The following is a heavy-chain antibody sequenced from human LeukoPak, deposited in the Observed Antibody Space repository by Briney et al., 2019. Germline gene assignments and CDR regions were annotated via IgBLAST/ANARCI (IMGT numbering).Heavy chain of an antibody. J-gene: IGHJ3*02. V-gene: IGHV1-2*02. D-gene: IGHD1-26*01. CDR3: AREGGSYGSAFDI. CDR2: INPNSGGT. CDR1: GYTFTSYD. Sequence: ASVTVSCKASGYTFTSYDINWVRQAAGQGLEWMGWINPNSGGTNYAQKFQGRVTMTRDTSISTAYMELSRLRSDDTAVYYCAREGGSYGSAFDIWGQGTMVTVSS.